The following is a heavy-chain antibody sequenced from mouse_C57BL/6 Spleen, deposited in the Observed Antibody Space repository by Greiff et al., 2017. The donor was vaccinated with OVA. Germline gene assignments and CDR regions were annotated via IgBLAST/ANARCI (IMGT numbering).Heavy chain of an antibody. CDR3: AREEGFAY. CDR1: GYTFTSYW. Sequence: VQLQQSGAELAKPGASVKLSCKASGYTFTSYWMHWVKQRPGQGLEWIGYINPSSGYTKYNQKFKVKATLTADKSSSTAYMQLSSLTYEDSAVYYCAREEGFAYWGQGTLVTVSA. V-gene: IGHV1-7*01. J-gene: IGHJ3*01. CDR2: INPSSGYT.